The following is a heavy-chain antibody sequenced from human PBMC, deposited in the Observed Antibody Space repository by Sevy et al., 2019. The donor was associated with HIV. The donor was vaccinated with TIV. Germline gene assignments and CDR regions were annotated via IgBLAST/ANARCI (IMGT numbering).Heavy chain of an antibody. CDR3: ARDTVSLSAADLDGFDF. Sequence: GGSLRLSCAASGFTFSSYEMNWVRQAPGKGLEWVSYISSSGSTIYYAASVKGRFTISRDNAENSLYLQMDSLRAEDTAVYYCARDTVSLSAADLDGFDFWGQGTMVTVSS. CDR1: GFTFSSYE. V-gene: IGHV3-48*03. CDR2: ISSSGSTI. J-gene: IGHJ3*01. D-gene: IGHD6-13*01.